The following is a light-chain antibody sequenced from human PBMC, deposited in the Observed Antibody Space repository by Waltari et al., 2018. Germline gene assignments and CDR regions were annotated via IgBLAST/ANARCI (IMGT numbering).Light chain of an antibody. J-gene: IGKJ1*01. CDR1: QSVSDY. V-gene: IGKV1-39*01. CDR2: TAS. CDR3: QESYSFTRT. Sequence: DIQMTQSPSYLSASLGDRVTITCRASQSVSDYLNWYQQKPGKAPRLLIYTASSLQSGVPSTFSGSGSGTEFTLIITSLQPEDFATYYCQESYSFTRTFGQGTKVEIK.